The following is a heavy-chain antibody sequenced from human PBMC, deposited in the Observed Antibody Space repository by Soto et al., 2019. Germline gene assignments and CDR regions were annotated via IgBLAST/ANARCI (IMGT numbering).Heavy chain of an antibody. CDR2: INPYTGNT. CDR1: GYTFTSYA. CDR3: TRDSAGQVDAFDI. D-gene: IGHD2-15*01. Sequence: ASVKVSCKASGYTFTSYAINWVRQAPGQGLVWMGWINPYTGNTDYAQKFQGRVTMTRDTSISTVYMELSSLRSDDMPVYYSTRDSAGQVDAFDIWGQGTMVTVSS. V-gene: IGHV1-8*01. J-gene: IGHJ3*02.